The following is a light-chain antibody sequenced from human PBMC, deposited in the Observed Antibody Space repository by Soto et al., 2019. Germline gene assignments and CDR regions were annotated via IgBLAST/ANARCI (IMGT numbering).Light chain of an antibody. CDR3: QQYDNWRWT. CDR1: ESVHTN. J-gene: IGKJ1*01. V-gene: IGKV3-15*01. CDR2: GAS. Sequence: LVMTQSPATLSVSPGERATLSCRASESVHTNLAWYQQKPGQAPRLLIYGASTRATGVPARFSGSGSGTEFTLTITSLQSEDFAVYYCQQYDNWRWTFGQGTKMDI.